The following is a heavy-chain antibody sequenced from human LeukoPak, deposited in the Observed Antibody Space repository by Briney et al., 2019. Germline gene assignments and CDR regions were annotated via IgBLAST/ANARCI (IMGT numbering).Heavy chain of an antibody. CDR2: IKQGGSEK. CDR1: GFIFNNYW. J-gene: IGHJ4*02. CDR3: ARDKSGTWGVDY. Sequence: AGGSLRLSCAASGFIFNNYWMSWVRQAPGKGLEWVANIKQGGSEKYYVDSVKGRFTISRDNAKNSLYLQMNSLRAEDTAVYYCARDKSGTWGVDYWGQGTLVTVSS. V-gene: IGHV3-7*01. D-gene: IGHD3-16*01.